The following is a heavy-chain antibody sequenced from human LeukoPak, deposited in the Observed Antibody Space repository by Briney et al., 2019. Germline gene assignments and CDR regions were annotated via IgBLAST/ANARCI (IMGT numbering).Heavy chain of an antibody. J-gene: IGHJ3*02. CDR3: ASPVTILGVVGTFDI. V-gene: IGHV4-61*02. CDR1: GDSIRTGTDY. CDR2: ISNSGISS. Sequence: PSETLSLTCRVPGDSIRTGTDYWGWIRQAAGKGLEWIGRISNSGISSNYNPSLKSRVTISIDTSKKQIFLELRSVTAADTAVDYGASPVTILGVVGTFDIWGQGTTVTVSS. D-gene: IGHD3-3*01.